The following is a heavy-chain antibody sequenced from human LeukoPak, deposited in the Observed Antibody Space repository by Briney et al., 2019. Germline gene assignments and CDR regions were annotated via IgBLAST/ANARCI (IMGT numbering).Heavy chain of an antibody. Sequence: VASVKVSCKASGGTFSSYAISWVRQAPGQGLEWMGGIIPIFGTANYAQKFQGRVTITADESTSTAYMELSSLRSEDTAVYYCARNHPRRYFDWLLPDSYYYYGMDVWGQGTTVTVSS. D-gene: IGHD3-9*01. V-gene: IGHV1-69*13. J-gene: IGHJ6*02. CDR1: GGTFSSYA. CDR3: ARNHPRRYFDWLLPDSYYYYGMDV. CDR2: IIPIFGTA.